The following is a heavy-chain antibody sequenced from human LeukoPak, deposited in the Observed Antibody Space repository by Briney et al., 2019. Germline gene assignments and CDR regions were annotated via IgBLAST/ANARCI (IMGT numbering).Heavy chain of an antibody. CDR2: IKQDGSEK. D-gene: IGHD2-2*01. V-gene: IGHV3-7*04. Sequence: GGSLRLSCAAFGFTFSSYWMSWVRQAPGKGLEWVANIKQDGSEKYYVDSVKGRFTISRDNAKNSLYLQMNSLRAEDAAVYYRARDTRWGGEDFDYWGQGTLVTISS. CDR1: GFTFSSYW. CDR3: ARDTRWGGEDFDY. J-gene: IGHJ4*02.